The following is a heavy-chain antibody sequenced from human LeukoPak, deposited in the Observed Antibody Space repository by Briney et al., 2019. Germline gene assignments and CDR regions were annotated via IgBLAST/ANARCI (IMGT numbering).Heavy chain of an antibody. Sequence: ASVKVSCKASGGTFSSYAISWVRQAPGQGLKWMGRIIPILGIANYAQKFQGRVTITADKSTSTAYMELSSLRSEDTAVYYCAREDYYDSSGYYYFFDYWGQGTLVTVSS. CDR1: GGTFSSYA. J-gene: IGHJ4*02. V-gene: IGHV1-69*04. CDR2: IIPILGIA. CDR3: AREDYYDSSGYYYFFDY. D-gene: IGHD3-22*01.